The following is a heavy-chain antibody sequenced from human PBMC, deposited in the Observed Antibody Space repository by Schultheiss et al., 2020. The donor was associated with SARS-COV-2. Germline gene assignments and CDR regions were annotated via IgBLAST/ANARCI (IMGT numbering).Heavy chain of an antibody. D-gene: IGHD1-26*01. V-gene: IGHV3-33*01. CDR1: GFTFSSYG. Sequence: GGSLRLSCAASGFTFSSYGMHWVRQAPGKGLEWVAVIWYDGSNKYYADSVKGRFTISRDNSKNTLYLQMNSLRAEDTAVYYCARDPRATGYYFDYWGQGTLVTVSS. J-gene: IGHJ4*02. CDR2: IWYDGSNK. CDR3: ARDPRATGYYFDY.